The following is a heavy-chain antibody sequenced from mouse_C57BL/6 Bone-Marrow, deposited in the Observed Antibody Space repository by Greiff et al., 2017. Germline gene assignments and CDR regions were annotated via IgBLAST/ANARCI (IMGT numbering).Heavy chain of an antibody. CDR2: IHPHSGST. CDR1: GYTFTSYW. J-gene: IGHJ2*01. CDR3: ARTGRRYYCDY. Sequence: QVQLQQPGAELVKPGASVKLSCKASGYTFTSYWMPWVKQRPGQGLEWIGMIHPHSGSTNYNEKFKSKATLTVDKSSSTAYMQLSSLTSEDSAVYYCARTGRRYYCDYWGQGTTLTVSS. V-gene: IGHV1-64*01. D-gene: IGHD1-1*01.